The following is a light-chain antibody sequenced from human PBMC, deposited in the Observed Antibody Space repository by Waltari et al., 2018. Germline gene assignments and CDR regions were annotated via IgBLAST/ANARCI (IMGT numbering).Light chain of an antibody. CDR3: QTGGHGTWV. J-gene: IGLJ3*02. CDR1: SGHSTNV. CDR2: VNSDGSH. V-gene: IGLV4-69*01. Sequence: QLVLTQSPSASASLGASVKLTCTLSSGHSTNVIAWLQKRPEKGPRHLMKVNSDGSHNKGDEIPDRFSGSSSGAEHYLTISSLQSEDEADYYCQTGGHGTWVFGGGTKLTVL.